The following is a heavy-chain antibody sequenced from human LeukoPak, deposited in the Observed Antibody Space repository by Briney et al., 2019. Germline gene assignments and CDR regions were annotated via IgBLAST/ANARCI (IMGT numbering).Heavy chain of an antibody. CDR2: IMRDGNEK. J-gene: IGHJ4*02. V-gene: IGHV3-7*01. CDR1: GFTFNNYY. CDR3: ARDGGSGADY. Sequence: GGSLRLSCATSGFTFNNYYMTWVRQAPGKGLEWVAHIMRDGNEKHYVDSVKGRFTISRDNAKNSLYLQMNSLRAEDTAVYYCARDGGSGADYWGQGTLVSVSS. D-gene: IGHD3-16*01.